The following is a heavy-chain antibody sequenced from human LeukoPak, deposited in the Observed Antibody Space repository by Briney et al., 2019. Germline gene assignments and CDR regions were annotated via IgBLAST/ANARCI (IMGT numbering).Heavy chain of an antibody. CDR2: ISGSGGST. CDR3: AKGRAPGIAAAASYYFDY. CDR1: GLTFSSYA. D-gene: IGHD6-13*01. V-gene: IGHV3-23*01. Sequence: GGSLRLYCPASGLTFSSYAMSWVRQAPGKGLGWVSGISGSGGSTYYADSVKGRFTISRDNSKNTLYLLMNSLRAEDTAVYYCAKGRAPGIAAAASYYFDYWGQGTLVTVSS. J-gene: IGHJ4*02.